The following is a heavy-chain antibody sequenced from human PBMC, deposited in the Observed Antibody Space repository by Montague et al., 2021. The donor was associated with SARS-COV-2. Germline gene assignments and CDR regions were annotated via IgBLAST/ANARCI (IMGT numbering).Heavy chain of an antibody. CDR3: ARHGRSGWSGVGEDYYGMEV. CDR2: IYPGDSDT. CDR1: GYSFTSYW. D-gene: IGHD6-19*01. V-gene: IGHV5-51*01. Sequence: QPGAEVKKPGESLKISCKGSGYSFTSYWIGWVRQMPGKGLEWMGIIYPGDSDTRYSPSFQGQVTISADKSISTAYLQWSSLKASDTAMYYCARHGRSGWSGVGEDYYGMEVWGQGTTVTVSS. J-gene: IGHJ6*02.